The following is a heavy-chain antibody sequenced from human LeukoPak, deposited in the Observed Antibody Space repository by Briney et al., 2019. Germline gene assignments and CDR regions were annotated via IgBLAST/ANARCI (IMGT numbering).Heavy chain of an antibody. D-gene: IGHD2-15*01. Sequence: ASVKVSCKASGYTFTSYYMHWVRQAPGQGLEWMGLINPSGGSTSYAQKFQGRVTMTRDTSTSTVYMELSSLRSEDTAVYYCARGYCSGGSCYPDAFDIWGQGTMVTVSS. V-gene: IGHV1-46*01. CDR3: ARGYCSGGSCYPDAFDI. CDR1: GYTFTSYY. CDR2: INPSGGST. J-gene: IGHJ3*02.